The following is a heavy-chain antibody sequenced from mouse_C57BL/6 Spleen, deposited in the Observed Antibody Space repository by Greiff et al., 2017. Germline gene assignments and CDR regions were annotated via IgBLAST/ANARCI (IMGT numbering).Heavy chain of an antibody. CDR2: IHPNSGST. CDR1: GYTFTSYW. Sequence: QVQLQQSGAELVKPGASVKLSCKASGYTFTSYWMHWVKQRPRQGLEWIGMIHPNSGSTNYNEKFKSKATLTVDKSSSTAYMQLSSLTSEDSAVYYCARSSSPYAMDYWGQGTSVTVSS. D-gene: IGHD1-1*01. J-gene: IGHJ4*01. CDR3: ARSSSPYAMDY. V-gene: IGHV1-64*01.